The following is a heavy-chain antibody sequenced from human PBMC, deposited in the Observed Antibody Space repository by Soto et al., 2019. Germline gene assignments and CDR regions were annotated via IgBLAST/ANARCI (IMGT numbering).Heavy chain of an antibody. D-gene: IGHD1-26*01. CDR3: ASLFKHRRETSGSYYWFDP. CDR1: GGSLSSYY. Sequence: LSLTCTVSGGSLSSYYWSWIRQPPGKGLEWIGYIYYSGSTNYNPPLKSRVTISVDTSKNQFSLKLSSVTAADTAVYYCASLFKHRRETSGSYYWFDPWGQGTLVTVSS. V-gene: IGHV4-59*01. J-gene: IGHJ5*02. CDR2: IYYSGST.